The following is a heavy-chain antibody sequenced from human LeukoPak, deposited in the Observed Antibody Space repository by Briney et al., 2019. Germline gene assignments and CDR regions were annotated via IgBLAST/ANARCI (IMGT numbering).Heavy chain of an antibody. V-gene: IGHV1-8*02. CDR3: ARGGVLLWFGELFPIPSHPFDY. CDR1: GGTFSSYA. D-gene: IGHD3-10*01. CDR2: MNPNSGDT. J-gene: IGHJ4*02. Sequence: ASVKVSCKASGGTFSSYAISWVRQAPGQGLEWMGWMNPNSGDTGYTQKFQGRVTMTRNTSISTAYMELSSLRSEDTAVYYCARGGVLLWFGELFPIPSHPFDYWGQGTLVTVSS.